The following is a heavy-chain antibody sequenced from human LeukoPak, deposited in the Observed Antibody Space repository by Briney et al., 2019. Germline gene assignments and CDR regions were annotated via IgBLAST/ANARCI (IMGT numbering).Heavy chain of an antibody. Sequence: GGSLRLSCAASGFTFSSYEMNWVRQAPGKGLDWVSGISGSGAGTYYADSVKGRFTISRDNSKNTLYLQMNSLRDEDTAVYYCAKDPYSSSWHNSDYWGQGTLVTVSS. D-gene: IGHD6-13*01. CDR2: ISGSGAGT. V-gene: IGHV3-23*01. J-gene: IGHJ4*02. CDR3: AKDPYSSSWHNSDY. CDR1: GFTFSSYE.